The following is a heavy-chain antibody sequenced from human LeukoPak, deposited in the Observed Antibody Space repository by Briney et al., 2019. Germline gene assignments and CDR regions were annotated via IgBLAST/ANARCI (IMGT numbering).Heavy chain of an antibody. V-gene: IGHV4-61*02. J-gene: IGHJ4*02. D-gene: IGHD3-10*01. CDR2: IYTSGST. Sequence: PSQTLSLTCTVSGGSISSGSYYWSWIRQPAGNGLEWIGRIYTSGSTNYNPSLKSRVTISVDTSKNQFSLKLSSVTAADTAVYYCARDQRYYYGSGSYYNVFDYWGQGTLVTVSS. CDR3: ARDQRYYYGSGSYYNVFDY. CDR1: GGSISSGSYY.